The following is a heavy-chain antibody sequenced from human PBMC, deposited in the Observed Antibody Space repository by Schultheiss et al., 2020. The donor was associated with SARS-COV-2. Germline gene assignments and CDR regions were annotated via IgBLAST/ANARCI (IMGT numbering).Heavy chain of an antibody. D-gene: IGHD3-22*01. Sequence: GESLKISCAASGFTFDDYGMSWVRQAPGKGLEWVSSISSSSSYIYYADSVKGRFTISRDNAKNSLYLQMNSLRAEDTAVYYCAREFRYHDHSSGYLDVWGQGTLVTVSS. CDR1: GFTFDDYG. V-gene: IGHV3-21*01. CDR2: ISSSSSYI. J-gene: IGHJ4*02. CDR3: AREFRYHDHSSGYLDV.